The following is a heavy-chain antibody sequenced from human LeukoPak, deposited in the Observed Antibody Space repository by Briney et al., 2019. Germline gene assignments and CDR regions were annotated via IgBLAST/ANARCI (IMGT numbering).Heavy chain of an antibody. Sequence: GGSLRLSCAASGFTFKTYGMHWVRQAPGKGLDWVAFIEKDGSNKYYADSVKGRFTISRDNSKNTLYLQMNSLRAEDTAVYYCATEQLRYFDWLLYSFDYWGQGTLVTVSS. J-gene: IGHJ4*02. D-gene: IGHD3-9*01. CDR1: GFTFKTYG. CDR2: IEKDGSNK. CDR3: ATEQLRYFDWLLYSFDY. V-gene: IGHV3-30*02.